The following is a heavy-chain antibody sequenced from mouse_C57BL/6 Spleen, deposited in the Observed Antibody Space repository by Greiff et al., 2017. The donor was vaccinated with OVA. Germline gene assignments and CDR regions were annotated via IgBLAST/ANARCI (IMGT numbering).Heavy chain of an antibody. CDR3: ARGTGTGWFAY. CDR2: INPNNGGT. D-gene: IGHD4-1*01. V-gene: IGHV1-18*01. J-gene: IGHJ3*01. Sequence: VQLKQSGPELVKPGASVKIPCKAYGYTFTDYNMDWVKQSHGKSLEWIGDINPNNGGTIYNQKFKGKATLTVDKSSSTAYMELRSLTSEDTAVYYCARGTGTGWFAYWGQGTLVTVSA. CDR1: GYTFTDYN.